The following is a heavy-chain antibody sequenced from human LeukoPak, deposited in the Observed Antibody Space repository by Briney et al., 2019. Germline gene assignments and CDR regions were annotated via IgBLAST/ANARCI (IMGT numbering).Heavy chain of an antibody. CDR3: ATVGVAGPGGVDY. V-gene: IGHV1-24*01. CDR1: GYTLTELS. Sequence: ASVKVSCKVSGYTLTELSMHWVRQAPGKGLEWMGGFDPEDGETIYAQKFQGRVTMTVDTSTDTAYMELSSLRSEDTAVYYCATVGVAGPGGVDYGGKGTLATVS. J-gene: IGHJ4*02. D-gene: IGHD2-21*01. CDR2: FDPEDGET.